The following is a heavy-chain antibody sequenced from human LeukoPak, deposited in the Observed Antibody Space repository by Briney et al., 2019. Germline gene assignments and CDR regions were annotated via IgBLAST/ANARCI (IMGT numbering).Heavy chain of an antibody. CDR1: EFSVGSNY. D-gene: IGHD1-26*01. CDR2: IKSKTDGGTT. CDR3: TTARSYLRTY. J-gene: IGHJ4*02. V-gene: IGHV3-15*01. Sequence: GGSLRLSCAASEFSVGSNYMTWVRQAPGKGLEWVGRIKSKTDGGTTDYAAPVKGRFTISRDDSKNTLYLQMNSLKTEDTAVYYCTTARSYLRTYWGQGTLVTVSS.